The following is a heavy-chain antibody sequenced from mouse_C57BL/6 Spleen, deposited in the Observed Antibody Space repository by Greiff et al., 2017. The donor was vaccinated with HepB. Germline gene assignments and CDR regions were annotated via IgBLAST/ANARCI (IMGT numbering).Heavy chain of an antibody. CDR1: GYTFTSYW. V-gene: IGHV1-55*01. D-gene: IGHD3-1*01. Sequence: QVQLKQPGAELVKPGASVTMSCKASGYTFTSYWITWVKQRPGQGLEWIGVIYPGSGSTNYNEKFKSKATLTVDTSSSTAYMQLSSLTSEASAVYYCARRGRDGPFAYWGQGTLVTVSA. CDR2: IYPGSGST. CDR3: ARRGRDGPFAY. J-gene: IGHJ3*01.